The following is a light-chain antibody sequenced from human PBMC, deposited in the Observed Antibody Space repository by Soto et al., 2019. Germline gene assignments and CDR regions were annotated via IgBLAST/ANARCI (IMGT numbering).Light chain of an antibody. CDR1: QSISTW. Sequence: DIQMTQSPSTLSASVGDRVTITCRASQSISTWLAWYQQEPGKAPKLLIHKASSLQSGVPSRFSGSGSGTDFTLTISSLHPDDFATYYCQQYNSCSPTFGQGTKV. V-gene: IGKV1-5*03. CDR2: KAS. J-gene: IGKJ1*01. CDR3: QQYNSCSPT.